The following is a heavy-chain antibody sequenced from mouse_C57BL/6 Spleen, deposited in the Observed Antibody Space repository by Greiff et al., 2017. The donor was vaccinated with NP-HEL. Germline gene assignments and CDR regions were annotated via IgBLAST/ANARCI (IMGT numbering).Heavy chain of an antibody. CDR2: INPNNGGT. CDR3: ARSPYYYSNYVGYVDV. Sequence: EVQLQQSGPELVKPGASVKISCKASGYTFTDYYMNWVKQSHGKSLEWIGDINPNNGGTSYNQKFKGKATLTVDKSSSTAYMELRSLTSEDSAVYYCARSPYYYSNYVGYVDVWGTGTTVTVSS. D-gene: IGHD2-5*01. J-gene: IGHJ1*03. V-gene: IGHV1-26*01. CDR1: GYTFTDYY.